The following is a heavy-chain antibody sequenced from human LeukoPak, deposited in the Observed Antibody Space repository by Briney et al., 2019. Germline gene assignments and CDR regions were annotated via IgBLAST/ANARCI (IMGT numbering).Heavy chain of an antibody. J-gene: IGHJ5*02. CDR2: INHSGST. CDR1: GGSFSGYY. Sequence: SETLSLTCAVYGGSFSGYYWSWIRQPPGKGLEWIGEINHSGSTNYNPSLKSRVTISVDTSKNQFSLKLSPVTAADTAVYYCARDKRYSANWFDPWGQGTLVTVSS. D-gene: IGHD3-9*01. CDR3: ARDKRYSANWFDP. V-gene: IGHV4-34*01.